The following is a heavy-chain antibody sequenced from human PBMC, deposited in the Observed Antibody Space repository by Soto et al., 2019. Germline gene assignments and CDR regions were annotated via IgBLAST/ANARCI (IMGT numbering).Heavy chain of an antibody. CDR3: AKDQLTAGGDYYYYYGMDV. Sequence: GGSLRLSCAASGFTFSSYGMHWVRQAPGKGLEWVAVIWYDGSNKYYADSVKGRFTISRDNSKNTLYLQMNSLRVEDTALYYCAKDQLTAGGDYYYYYGMDVWGRGTAVTVSS. D-gene: IGHD6-13*01. J-gene: IGHJ6*02. V-gene: IGHV3-33*03. CDR2: IWYDGSNK. CDR1: GFTFSSYG.